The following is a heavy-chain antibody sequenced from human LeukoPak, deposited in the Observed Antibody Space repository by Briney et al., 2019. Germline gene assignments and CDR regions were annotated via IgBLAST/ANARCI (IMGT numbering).Heavy chain of an antibody. V-gene: IGHV3-48*04. Sequence: GGSLRLSCAASGFTFSSYWMNWVRQAPWKGLEWVSYISSSSSTIYYADSVKGRFTISRDNAKNSLYLQMNSLRAEDTAVYYCARGVTTVVTPGLNAFDIWGQGTMVTVSS. J-gene: IGHJ3*02. CDR1: GFTFSSYW. CDR2: ISSSSSTI. CDR3: ARGVTTVVTPGLNAFDI. D-gene: IGHD4-23*01.